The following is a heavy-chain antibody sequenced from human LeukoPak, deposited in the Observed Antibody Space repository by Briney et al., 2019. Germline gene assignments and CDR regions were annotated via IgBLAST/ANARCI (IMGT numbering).Heavy chain of an antibody. D-gene: IGHD2-15*01. CDR2: INSDGSST. CDR3: ARGKLLRNYYYGMDV. V-gene: IGHV3-74*01. Sequence: PGGSLRLSCAASGFTFSSYWMHWVRQAPGKGLEWVSRINSDGSSTNYADSVKGRFTISRDNAKNTLYLQMNSLRAEDTAVYYCARGKLLRNYYYGMDVWGQGTTVTVSS. J-gene: IGHJ6*02. CDR1: GFTFSSYW.